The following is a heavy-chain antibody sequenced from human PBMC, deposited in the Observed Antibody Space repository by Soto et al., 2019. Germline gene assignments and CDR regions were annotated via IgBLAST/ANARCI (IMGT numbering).Heavy chain of an antibody. Sequence: SETLSLTCTVSGGSISSSSYYWGWIRQPPGKGLEWIGSIYYSGSTYYNPSLKSRVTISVDTSKNQFSLKLSSVTAADTAVYYCARAISGWLQLYSFDYWGQGTLVTVSS. CDR1: GGSISSSSYY. V-gene: IGHV4-39*01. CDR3: ARAISGWLQLYSFDY. J-gene: IGHJ4*02. D-gene: IGHD5-12*01. CDR2: IYYSGST.